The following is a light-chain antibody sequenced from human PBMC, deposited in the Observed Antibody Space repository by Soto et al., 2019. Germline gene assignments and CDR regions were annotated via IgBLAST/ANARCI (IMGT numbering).Light chain of an antibody. CDR3: QHYNNWFFT. J-gene: IGKJ3*01. CDR1: QTVSSN. Sequence: EIVLTQSPGTLSLSPGERATLSCRASQTVSSNYLAWYQQKPGQAPRLLIYGVSTRATGVPARFSGSGSGTEFTLTISSLQPEDFAVYYCQHYNNWFFTFGPGTKVDIK. V-gene: IGKV3-15*01. CDR2: GVS.